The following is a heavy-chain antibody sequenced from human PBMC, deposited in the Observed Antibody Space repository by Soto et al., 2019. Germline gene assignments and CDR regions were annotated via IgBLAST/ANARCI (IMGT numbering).Heavy chain of an antibody. CDR3: TRDTGVVAYGSATNGMDV. D-gene: IGHD3-10*01. Sequence: QVQLVQSGVEVKKPGASVEVSCKASGYSFTTYGISWVRQAPGRGLEWMGWISTWNGDRIYAQKIQGRVTMTTDTSTTTAKMELRSLTSDDTAVYYCTRDTGVVAYGSATNGMDVWGQGTTVTVSS. CDR2: ISTWNGDR. V-gene: IGHV1-18*01. CDR1: GYSFTTYG. J-gene: IGHJ6*02.